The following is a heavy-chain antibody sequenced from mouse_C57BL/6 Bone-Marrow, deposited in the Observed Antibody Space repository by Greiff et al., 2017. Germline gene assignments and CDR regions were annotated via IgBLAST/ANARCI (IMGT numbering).Heavy chain of an antibody. CDR1: GYAFSSSW. V-gene: IGHV1-82*01. J-gene: IGHJ3*01. CDR2: IYPGDGDT. CDR3: ARKGNYYGSSYGGWFAY. D-gene: IGHD1-1*01. Sequence: QVQLQQSGPELVKPGASVKISCKASGYAFSSSWMNWVKQRPGKGLEWIGRIYPGDGDTNYNGKFKGKATLTADKSSSTAYMQLSSLTSEDSAVYFCARKGNYYGSSYGGWFAYWGQGTLVTVSA.